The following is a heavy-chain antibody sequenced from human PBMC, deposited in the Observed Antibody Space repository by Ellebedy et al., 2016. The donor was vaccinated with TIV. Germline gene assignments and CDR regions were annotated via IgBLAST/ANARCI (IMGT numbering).Heavy chain of an antibody. CDR2: IDDDGSRT. J-gene: IGHJ5*02. CDR1: GFGFSSHW. Sequence: GESLKIPCAASGFGFSSHWMHWVRQVPGRGLVWVSGIDDDGSRTQYAESVRGRFTVSRDNAKNMVYLQMNSQRVEDTAVYYCVRDRPHNWFDPWGHGTQVTVPP. CDR3: VRDRPHNWFDP. V-gene: IGHV3-74*01.